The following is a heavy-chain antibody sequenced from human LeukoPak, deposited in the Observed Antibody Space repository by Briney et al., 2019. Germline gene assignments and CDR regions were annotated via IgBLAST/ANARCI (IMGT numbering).Heavy chain of an antibody. J-gene: IGHJ4*02. CDR3: ARGASGSSEGGEFDY. D-gene: IGHD1-26*01. Sequence: SETLSLTCTVSGYSISSGYCWGGIRQPPGKGPEWIGSIYHSGSTYYNPSLKSRVTISVDTSKNQFSLKLSSVAAADTAVYYCARGASGSSEGGEFDYWGQGTLVTVSS. V-gene: IGHV4-38-2*02. CDR1: GYSISSGYC. CDR2: IYHSGST.